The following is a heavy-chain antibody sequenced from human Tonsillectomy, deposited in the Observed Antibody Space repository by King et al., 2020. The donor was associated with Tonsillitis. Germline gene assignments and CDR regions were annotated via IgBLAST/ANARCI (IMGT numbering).Heavy chain of an antibody. CDR3: ARAVYCGGDCSNWFDP. Sequence: VQLQESGPGLVKPSQTLSLTCTVSGGSISSGGYYWSWIRQHPGKGLVWIGYSYYSGSTYYSPSLKRRVIISVDTSKNQFSLKLTSVTAADTAVYYCARAVYCGGDCSNWFDPWGQGILVTVSS. CDR1: GGSISSGGYY. CDR2: SYYSGST. D-gene: IGHD2-21*01. V-gene: IGHV4-31*03. J-gene: IGHJ5*02.